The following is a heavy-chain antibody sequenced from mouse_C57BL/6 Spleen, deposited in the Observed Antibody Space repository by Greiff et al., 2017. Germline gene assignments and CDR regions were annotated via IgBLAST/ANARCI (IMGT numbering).Heavy chain of an antibody. D-gene: IGHD2-4*01. CDR2: IRLKSDNSAT. CDR1: GFTFSNYW. Sequence: EVQRVESGGGLVQPGGSMKLSCVASGFTFSNYWMNWVRQSPEQGLEWVAQIRLKSDNSATNYAESVKGRFTISRDNSKSRVYLQMSNLRAEDTGIYYCTVIYYDDESYFDAWGTGTTGTVSS. V-gene: IGHV6-3*01. J-gene: IGHJ1*03. CDR3: TVIYYDDESYFDA.